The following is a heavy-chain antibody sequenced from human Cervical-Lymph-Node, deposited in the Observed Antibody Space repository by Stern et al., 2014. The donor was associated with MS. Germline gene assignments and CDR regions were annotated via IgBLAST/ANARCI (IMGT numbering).Heavy chain of an antibody. CDR3: ARDRRDGHTYAFET. J-gene: IGHJ3*02. Sequence: QVQLGQSGAEVKKPGSSVKVSCNASGGSFSSLAISWVRQTSGQGLEWMGGIIPILVSPNYAPKFQTRVTMSANASTRTVYMELNSLKSEDTAVYFCARDRRDGHTYAFETWGQGTLVTVSS. V-gene: IGHV1-69*01. D-gene: IGHD5-24*01. CDR1: GGSFSSLA. CDR2: IIPILVSP.